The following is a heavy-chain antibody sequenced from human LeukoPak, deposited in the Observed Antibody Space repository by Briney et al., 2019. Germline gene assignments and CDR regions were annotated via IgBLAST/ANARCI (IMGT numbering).Heavy chain of an antibody. D-gene: IGHD3-10*01. Sequence: SETLSLTCTVSGVSISSTTYYLGWIRQPPGKGLEWIVSIYYSVRTYYNPSLESRVTISVDTSKNQLSLKLSSVTAADTAVYYCARHALYGSGNNWFDPWGQGTLVTVSS. CDR3: ARHALYGSGNNWFDP. J-gene: IGHJ5*02. CDR1: GVSISSTTYY. V-gene: IGHV4-39*01. CDR2: IYYSVRT.